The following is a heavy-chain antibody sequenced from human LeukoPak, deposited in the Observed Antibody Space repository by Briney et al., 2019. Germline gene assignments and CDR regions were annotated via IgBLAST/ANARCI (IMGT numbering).Heavy chain of an antibody. V-gene: IGHV3-21*01. CDR2: ISSSSSYI. CDR3: ARDGDSYGLVDY. D-gene: IGHD5-18*01. CDR1: GFTFSSYS. Sequence: GGSLRLSCAASGFTFSSYSMNWVRQAPGKGLEWVSSISSSSSYIYYADSVKGRFTISRDNARNSLYPQMNSLRAEDTAVYYCARDGDSYGLVDYWGQGTLVTVSS. J-gene: IGHJ4*02.